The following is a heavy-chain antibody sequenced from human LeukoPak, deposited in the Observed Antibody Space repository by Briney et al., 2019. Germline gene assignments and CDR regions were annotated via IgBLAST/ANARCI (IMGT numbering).Heavy chain of an antibody. CDR2: INSDGINT. CDR1: GFTFSNYW. Sequence: GGPLRLSCAASGFTFSNYWMHWVRQAPGKGLVWVSRINSDGINTSYADSVKGRFTISRDNAKNSLYLQMNSLRAEDTAVYYCARVIPSSWYGNYFDYWGQGTLVTVSS. J-gene: IGHJ4*02. D-gene: IGHD6-13*01. V-gene: IGHV3-74*01. CDR3: ARVIPSSWYGNYFDY.